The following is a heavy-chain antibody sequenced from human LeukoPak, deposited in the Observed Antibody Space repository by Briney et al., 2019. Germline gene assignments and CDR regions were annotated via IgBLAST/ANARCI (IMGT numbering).Heavy chain of an antibody. CDR2: ISFDGRNK. D-gene: IGHD3-10*01. J-gene: IGHJ4*02. Sequence: AGGSLRLSCAASGFTFGSYGMHWVRQAPGKGLEWVAVISFDGRNKYFGDSVKGRFSISRDNSKNTLSPQMNSLRAEDTAVYYCAKHMYLRGVSPFDYWGQGTLVTVSS. CDR1: GFTFGSYG. CDR3: AKHMYLRGVSPFDY. V-gene: IGHV3-30*18.